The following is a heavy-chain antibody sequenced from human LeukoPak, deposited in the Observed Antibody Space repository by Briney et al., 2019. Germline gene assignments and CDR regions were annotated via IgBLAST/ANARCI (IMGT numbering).Heavy chain of an antibody. J-gene: IGHJ4*02. CDR1: GGSFTSFY. D-gene: IGHD3-10*01. Sequence: SETLSLTCTVPGGSFTSFYWSWVRQPAGKGLEWIGHFFSSGTSSGTTKYNPSFDSRATISVDKSKNQFSLKLTSVTAADTAVYYCARYSGIYGHDNWGQGTLVTVSS. V-gene: IGHV4-4*07. CDR2: FFSSGTSSGTT. CDR3: ARYSGIYGHDN.